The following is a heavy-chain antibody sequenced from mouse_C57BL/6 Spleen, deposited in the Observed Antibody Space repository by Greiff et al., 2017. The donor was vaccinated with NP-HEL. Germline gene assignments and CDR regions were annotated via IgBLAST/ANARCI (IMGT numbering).Heavy chain of an antibody. Sequence: QVQLQQPGAELVRPGSSVKLSCKASGYTFTSYWMHWVKQRPIQGLEWIGNIDPSDSETHYNQKFKDKATLTVDKSSSTAYMQLSSLTSEDSAVYYCAREDSNPGWFAYWGQGTLVTVSA. CDR2: IDPSDSET. CDR3: AREDSNPGWFAY. D-gene: IGHD2-5*01. V-gene: IGHV1-52*01. CDR1: GYTFTSYW. J-gene: IGHJ3*01.